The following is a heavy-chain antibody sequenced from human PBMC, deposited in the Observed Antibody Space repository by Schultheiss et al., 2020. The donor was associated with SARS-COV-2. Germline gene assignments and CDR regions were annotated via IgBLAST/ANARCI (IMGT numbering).Heavy chain of an antibody. CDR1: GFTFSSYA. CDR3: VKDLVVVVVAAEAFDI. Sequence: GGSLRLSCSASGFTFSSYAMHWVRQAPGKGLEYVSAISSNGGSTYYADSVKGRFTISRDNSKNTLYLQMSSLRAEDTAVYYCVKDLVVVVVAAEAFDIWGQGTMVTVSS. V-gene: IGHV3-64D*06. D-gene: IGHD2-15*01. CDR2: ISSNGGST. J-gene: IGHJ3*02.